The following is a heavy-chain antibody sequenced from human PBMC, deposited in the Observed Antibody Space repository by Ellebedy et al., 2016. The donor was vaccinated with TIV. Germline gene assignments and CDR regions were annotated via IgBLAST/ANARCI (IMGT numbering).Heavy chain of an antibody. CDR3: ARDGTYYEGSGNPLHH. V-gene: IGHV1-18*01. D-gene: IGHD3-22*01. J-gene: IGHJ1*01. CDR1: GYIFTNYF. CDR2: ISGHNGNS. Sequence: AASVKVSCKTSGYIFTNYFMSWVRHALGQGLEWKGWISGHNGNSNYAQNFQGRVTMTTDTSTSTAYMDVRSLRSDDTAVYYCARDGTYYEGSGNPLHHWGQGTQVIVSP.